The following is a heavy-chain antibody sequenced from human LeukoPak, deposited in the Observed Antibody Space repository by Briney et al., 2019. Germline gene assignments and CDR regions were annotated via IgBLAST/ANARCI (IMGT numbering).Heavy chain of an antibody. CDR3: ARNYDSSGYFNFDY. Sequence: PGGSLRLSCAASGFTFSSYEMNWIRQAPGKGLEWVSYISSSGSTIYYADSVKGRFTISRDNAKNSLYLQMNSLRAEDTAVYYCARNYDSSGYFNFDYWGQGTLVTVSS. J-gene: IGHJ4*02. CDR2: ISSSGSTI. D-gene: IGHD3-22*01. CDR1: GFTFSSYE. V-gene: IGHV3-48*03.